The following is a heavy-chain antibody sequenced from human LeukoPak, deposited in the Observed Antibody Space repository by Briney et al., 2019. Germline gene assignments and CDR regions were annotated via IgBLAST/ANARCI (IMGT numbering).Heavy chain of an antibody. V-gene: IGHV3-74*01. D-gene: IGHD3-3*01. CDR3: ARDTFDTFFGVVFAEYFQH. J-gene: IGHJ1*01. CDR1: GFTFSSYW. Sequence: PGGSLRLSCAASGFTFSSYWMHWVRHAPGKGLVWVSRINTDGSSTSYADSVKGRFTISRDNSKNTMYLQMNSLRAEDTAVYYSARDTFDTFFGVVFAEYFQHWGQGTLVTVSS. CDR2: INTDGSST.